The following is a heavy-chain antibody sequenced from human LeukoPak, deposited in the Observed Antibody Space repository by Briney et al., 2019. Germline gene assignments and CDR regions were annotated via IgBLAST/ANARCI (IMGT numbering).Heavy chain of an antibody. CDR1: GGSISSYY. V-gene: IGHV4-59*01. Sequence: PSETLSLTCTVSGGSISSYYWSWIRQPPGKGLEWIGYIYYSGSTNYNPSLKSRVTISVDTSKNQFSLRLSSVTAADTAVYYCAGSLSYDAFDIWGQGTMVTVSP. J-gene: IGHJ3*02. D-gene: IGHD1-26*01. CDR3: AGSLSYDAFDI. CDR2: IYYSGST.